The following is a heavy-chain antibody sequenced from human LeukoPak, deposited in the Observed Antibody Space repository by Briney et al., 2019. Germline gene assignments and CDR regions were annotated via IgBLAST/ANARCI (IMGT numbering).Heavy chain of an antibody. V-gene: IGHV1-69*13. J-gene: IGHJ4*02. D-gene: IGHD3-22*01. CDR2: IIPIFGTA. Sequence: SVKVSCKASGGTFSSYAISWVRQAPGQGLEWMGGIIPIFGTANYAQKFQGRVTITADESTSTAYMELSSLRSEDTAVCYCARVGYYDSSGYPTYFDYWGQGTLVTVSS. CDR1: GGTFSSYA. CDR3: ARVGYYDSSGYPTYFDY.